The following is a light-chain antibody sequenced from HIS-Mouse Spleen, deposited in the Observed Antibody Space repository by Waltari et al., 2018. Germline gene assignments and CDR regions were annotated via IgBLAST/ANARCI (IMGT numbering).Light chain of an antibody. CDR2: EDS. Sequence: SYELTQPPPVSVSPGQTARITCSGDALPKKYAYWYQQKSGQAPVLVLYEDSKRPSGIPERFSGSSSGTMATLTISGAQVEDEADYYCYSTDSSGNHRVFGGGTKLTVL. CDR3: YSTDSSGNHRV. CDR1: ALPKKY. V-gene: IGLV3-10*01. J-gene: IGLJ2*01.